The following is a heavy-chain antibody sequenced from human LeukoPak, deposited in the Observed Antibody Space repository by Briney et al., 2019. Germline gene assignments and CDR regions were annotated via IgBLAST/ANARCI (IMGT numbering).Heavy chain of an antibody. V-gene: IGHV3-74*03. CDR2: INNDGSST. Sequence: GGSLRLSCAASGFTFSSYSMNWVRQAPGKGLVWVSHINNDGSSTKYADSVKGRFTISRDNAKNTLYLQMNSLRVEDTAVYYCVSRILTSFDNWGQGTLVTVSS. D-gene: IGHD2/OR15-2a*01. J-gene: IGHJ4*02. CDR1: GFTFSSYS. CDR3: VSRILTSFDN.